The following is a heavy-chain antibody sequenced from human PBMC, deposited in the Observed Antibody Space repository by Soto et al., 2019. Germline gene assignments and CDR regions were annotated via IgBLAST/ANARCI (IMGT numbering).Heavy chain of an antibody. CDR3: AKDAETYYYGSGSYSHTDY. D-gene: IGHD3-10*01. J-gene: IGHJ4*02. CDR1: GFTFSSYG. Sequence: QVQLVESGGGVVQPGRSLRLSCAASGFTFSSYGMHWVRQAPGKGLEWVAVISYDGSNKYYADSVKGRFTISRDNSKNTMYLQMNSLRAEDTAVYYCAKDAETYYYGSGSYSHTDYWGQGTLVTVSS. CDR2: ISYDGSNK. V-gene: IGHV3-30*18.